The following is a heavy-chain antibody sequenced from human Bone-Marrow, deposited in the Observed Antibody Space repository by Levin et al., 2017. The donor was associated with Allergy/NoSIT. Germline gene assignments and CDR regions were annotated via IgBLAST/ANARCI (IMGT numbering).Heavy chain of an antibody. D-gene: IGHD3-22*01. CDR1: GFNFDHYA. Sequence: SLKISCAASGFNFDHYAMHWVRQAPGKGLEWVSGISWNSGSIGYEDSVKGRFTISRDNAKNSLYLQMNSLRPEDTAFYYCAKDTAYYYDSTGYYNYWGQGALVTVSS. J-gene: IGHJ4*02. V-gene: IGHV3-9*01. CDR3: AKDTAYYYDSTGYYNY. CDR2: ISWNSGSI.